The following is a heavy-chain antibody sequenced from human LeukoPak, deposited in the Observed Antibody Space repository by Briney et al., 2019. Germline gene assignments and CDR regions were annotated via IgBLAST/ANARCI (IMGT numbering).Heavy chain of an antibody. CDR2: INHSGST. D-gene: IGHD2-21*02. V-gene: IGHV4-34*01. Sequence: SETLSLTCAVYGGSFSGYYWSWIRQPPGKGLEWIGEINHSGSTNYNPSLKSRVTISVDTSKNQFSLKLSSVTAADTAVYYCAIELAYCGGDCYSGYFQHWGQGTLVTVSS. CDR3: AIELAYCGGDCYSGYFQH. J-gene: IGHJ1*01. CDR1: GGSFSGYY.